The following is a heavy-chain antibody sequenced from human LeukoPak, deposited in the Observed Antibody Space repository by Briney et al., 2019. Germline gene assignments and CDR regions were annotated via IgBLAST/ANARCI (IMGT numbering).Heavy chain of an antibody. Sequence: GGSLRLSCAAWGFTFSRYSMIGARQARGGGGEGVTYISSCRSHIYYADSVKGRFNIQRDNEENSLYLQMNSLRAEDTAVYYCARDNNLGCSSTSCPRAPFDYWGQGTLVTVSS. CDR1: GFTFSRYS. V-gene: IGHV3-21*05. J-gene: IGHJ4*02. CDR2: ISSCRSHI. CDR3: ARDNNLGCSSTSCPRAPFDY. D-gene: IGHD2-2*01.